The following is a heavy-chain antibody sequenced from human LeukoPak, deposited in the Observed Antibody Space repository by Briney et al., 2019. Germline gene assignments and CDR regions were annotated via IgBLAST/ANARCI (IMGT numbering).Heavy chain of an antibody. V-gene: IGHV5-51*01. CDR1: GYTFTSYW. D-gene: IGHD1-26*01. J-gene: IGHJ6*02. CDR2: IYPGDSDT. Sequence: PGESLQFSSKGSGYTFTSYWIVWVRQMPGKGLEWMGIIYPGDSDTRYSPSFQGQVTISVDKSISTAYLQWSSLKAADTAMYYCARRGPATNYYYHAMDVWGQGTTVTVSS. CDR3: ARRGPATNYYYHAMDV.